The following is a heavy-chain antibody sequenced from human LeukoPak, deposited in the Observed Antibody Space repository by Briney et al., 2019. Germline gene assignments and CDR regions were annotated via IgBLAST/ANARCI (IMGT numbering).Heavy chain of an antibody. J-gene: IGHJ4*02. CDR1: GGSISSSSYY. CDR2: IYYSGST. CDR3: ARAGCSGGSCHDY. Sequence: SETLSLTCTVSGGSISSSSYYWGWIRQPPGKGLEWIGSIYYSGSTYYNPSLKSRVTISVDTSKNQFSLKLSSVTAADTAVYYCARAGCSGGSCHDYWGQGTLVTVSS. V-gene: IGHV4-39*07. D-gene: IGHD2-15*01.